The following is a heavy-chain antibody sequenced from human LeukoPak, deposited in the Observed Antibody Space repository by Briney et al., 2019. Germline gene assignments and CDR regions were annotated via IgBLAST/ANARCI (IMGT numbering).Heavy chain of an antibody. Sequence: ASVKVSCKVSGYTLTELSMHWVRQAPGKGLEWMGGFDPEDGETIYAQKFQGRVTMTRDMSTSTVYMELSSLRSEDTAVYYCARGYRQYSVDYWGQGTLVTVSS. J-gene: IGHJ4*02. CDR1: GYTLTELS. CDR2: FDPEDGET. D-gene: IGHD2/OR15-2a*01. V-gene: IGHV1-24*01. CDR3: ARGYRQYSVDY.